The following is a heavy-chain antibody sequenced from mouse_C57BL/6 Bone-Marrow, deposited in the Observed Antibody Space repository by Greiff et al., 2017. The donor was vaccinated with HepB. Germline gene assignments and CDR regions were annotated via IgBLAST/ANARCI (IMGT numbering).Heavy chain of an antibody. V-gene: IGHV6-3*01. CDR3: TGLPLLYYGSSLEAMDY. CDR2: IRLKSDNYAT. D-gene: IGHD1-1*01. CDR1: GFTFSNYW. Sequence: EVKVEESGGGLVQPGGSMKLSCVASGFTFSNYWMNWVRQSPEKGLEWVAQIRLKSDNYATHYAESVKGRFTISRDDSKSSVYLQMNNLRAEDTGIYYCTGLPLLYYGSSLEAMDYWGQGTSVTVSS. J-gene: IGHJ4*01.